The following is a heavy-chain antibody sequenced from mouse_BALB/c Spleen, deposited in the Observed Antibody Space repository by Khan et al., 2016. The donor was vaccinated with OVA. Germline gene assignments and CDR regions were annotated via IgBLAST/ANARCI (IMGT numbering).Heavy chain of an antibody. D-gene: IGHD2-2*01. V-gene: IGHV1S137*01. CDR3: ARGGQWLRRGGGNSDY. J-gene: IGHJ2*01. CDR2: ISIYYDNI. Sequence: QMQLEESGPELVRPGESVKISCKGSGYTFTDYAMHWVKQSHAKSLEWIGVISIYYDNINYTQIFKGKATMTVDKSSSTAYMELARLTSEDSAIYYCARGGQWLRRGGGNSDYWGQGTTLTVSS. CDR1: GYTFTDYA.